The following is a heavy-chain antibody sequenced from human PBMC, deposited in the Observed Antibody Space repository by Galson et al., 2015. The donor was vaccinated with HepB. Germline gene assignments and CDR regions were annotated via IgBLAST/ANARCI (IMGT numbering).Heavy chain of an antibody. CDR1: GFTFSNAW. J-gene: IGHJ4*02. Sequence: SLRLSCAASGFTFSNAWMSWVRQAPGKGLEWVGRIKSKTDGGTTDYAAPVKGRFTISRDDSKNTLYLQMNSLKTEDTAVYYCTTALYSGYDYFDYWGQGTLVTVSS. D-gene: IGHD5-12*01. CDR2: IKSKTDGGTT. CDR3: TTALYSGYDYFDY. V-gene: IGHV3-15*01.